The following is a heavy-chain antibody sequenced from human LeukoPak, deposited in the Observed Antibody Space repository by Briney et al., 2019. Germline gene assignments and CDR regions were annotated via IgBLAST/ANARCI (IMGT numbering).Heavy chain of an antibody. D-gene: IGHD4-11*01. CDR2: ISSSGSNI. Sequence: PGGSLRLSCAASGFTFSDYYMTWIRQAPGKGLEWVSYISSSGSNINYADSVKGRFTISRDNAKNSLYLQMNSLRAEDTVVFYCARGQYSFDYWGQGTLVTVSS. J-gene: IGHJ4*02. CDR1: GFTFSDYY. CDR3: ARGQYSFDY. V-gene: IGHV3-11*01.